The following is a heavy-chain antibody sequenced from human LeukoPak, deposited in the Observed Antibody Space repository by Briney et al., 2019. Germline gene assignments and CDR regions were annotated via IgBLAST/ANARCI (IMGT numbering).Heavy chain of an antibody. V-gene: IGHV3-30*03. Sequence: PGGSLRLSCAASGFTFSSYGMHWVRQAPGKGLEWVAVISYDGSNKYYADSVKGRFTISRDNSKNTLYLQMNSLRAEDTAVYYCARGLEPDYYYYYYMDVWGKGTTVTVSS. CDR2: ISYDGSNK. CDR1: GFTFSSYG. J-gene: IGHJ6*03. CDR3: ARGLEPDYYYYYYMDV. D-gene: IGHD1-1*01.